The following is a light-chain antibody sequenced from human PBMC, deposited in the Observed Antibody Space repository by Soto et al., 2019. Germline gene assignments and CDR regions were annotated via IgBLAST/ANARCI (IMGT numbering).Light chain of an antibody. J-gene: IGKJ2*01. Sequence: EIVLTQSPATLSLSPGEGATLSCRASQSVSSCLAWYQQKPGQAPRLLIYDASNRATGIPARFSGSGSGTDFTLTISSLEPEDFAVYYCQQRNSWPYTFGQGTKLEIK. CDR2: DAS. V-gene: IGKV3-11*01. CDR1: QSVSSC. CDR3: QQRNSWPYT.